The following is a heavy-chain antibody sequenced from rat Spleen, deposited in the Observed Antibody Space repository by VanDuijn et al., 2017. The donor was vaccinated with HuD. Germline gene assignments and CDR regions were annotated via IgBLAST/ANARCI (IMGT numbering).Heavy chain of an antibody. CDR3: TRRGFLSDWYFDF. CDR2: ISHDSSNT. J-gene: IGHJ1*01. Sequence: EVQLVESDGGLVQPGRSINLSCAASGFTFSDYYMAWVRQGPTKGLEWVATISHDSSNTYYRDSVKGRFTISRDNAKSTLYLQMDSLRSEDTAIYYCTRRGFLSDWYFDFWGPGTMVTVSS. CDR1: GFTFSDYY. D-gene: IGHD4-4*01. V-gene: IGHV5-29*01.